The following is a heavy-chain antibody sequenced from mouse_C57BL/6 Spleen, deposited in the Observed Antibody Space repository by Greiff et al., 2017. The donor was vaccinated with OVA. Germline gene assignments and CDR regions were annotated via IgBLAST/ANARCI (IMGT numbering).Heavy chain of an antibody. V-gene: IGHV7-3*01. Sequence: EVKVVESGGGLVQPGGSLSLSCAASGFTFTDYYMSWVRQPPGKALEWLGFIRNKANGYTTEYSASVKGRFTISRDNSQSILYLQMNALRAEDSSTYYCARYVTTPYWYFDVWGTGTTVTVSS. CDR2: IRNKANGYTT. D-gene: IGHD2-12*01. CDR3: ARYVTTPYWYFDV. J-gene: IGHJ1*03. CDR1: GFTFTDYY.